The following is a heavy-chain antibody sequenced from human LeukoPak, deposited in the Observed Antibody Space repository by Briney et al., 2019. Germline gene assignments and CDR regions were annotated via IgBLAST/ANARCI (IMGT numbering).Heavy chain of an antibody. Sequence: GGSLRLSCAASGFTFSDYYMGWIRQPPGKGLEWVSYISTSTSYTNYADSVKGRFSISRDNAKNSLSLQMNSLRAEDMALYYCARARLATGYYFDCWGQGTLVTVSS. D-gene: IGHD3-9*01. CDR2: ISTSTSYT. CDR3: ARARLATGYYFDC. J-gene: IGHJ4*02. V-gene: IGHV3-11*05. CDR1: GFTFSDYY.